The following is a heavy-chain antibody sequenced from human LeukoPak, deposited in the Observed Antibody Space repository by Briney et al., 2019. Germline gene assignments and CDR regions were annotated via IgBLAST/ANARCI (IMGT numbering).Heavy chain of an antibody. CDR2: ISGSSSAK. CDR3: VIQYFHDRSGWLY. CDR1: GFIFSNYP. Sequence: TGGSLRLSCGASGFIFSNYPMNWVRQAPGKGLEWVSYISGSSSAKYYADSVKGRFTISRDNAKNSLYLQMNSLRDEDTAVYYCVIQYFHDRSGWLYWGQGTLVSVSS. V-gene: IGHV3-48*02. J-gene: IGHJ4*02. D-gene: IGHD3-22*01.